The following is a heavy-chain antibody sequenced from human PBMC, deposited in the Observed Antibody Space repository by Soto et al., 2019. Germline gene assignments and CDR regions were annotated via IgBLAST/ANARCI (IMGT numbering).Heavy chain of an antibody. CDR1: GFTFSSYV. Sequence: QVQLVQSGGGVVQPGRSLRLSCAASGFTFSSYVTHWVRQAPGKGLEWVAAISHDGSNKYYADSVKGRFTISRDNSKNTLYLQVNSLRTEDTAVYYCAKGGPDCARTTCYLLVAFDIWGQGTMVTVSS. CDR2: ISHDGSNK. CDR3: AKGGPDCARTTCYLLVAFDI. J-gene: IGHJ3*02. V-gene: IGHV3-30*18. D-gene: IGHD2-2*01.